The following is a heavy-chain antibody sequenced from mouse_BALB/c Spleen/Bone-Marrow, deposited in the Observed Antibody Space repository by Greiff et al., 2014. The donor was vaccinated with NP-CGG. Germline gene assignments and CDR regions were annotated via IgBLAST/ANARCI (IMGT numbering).Heavy chain of an antibody. CDR3: ARYDGYYGAMDY. J-gene: IGHJ4*01. CDR2: ISTYSGNT. Sequence: LQESGPELVRPGVSVKISCKGSGYTFTDYAMHWVKQSHAKSLEWTGVISTYSGNTNYNQKFKGKATMTVDKSSSTAYMELARLTSEDSAIYYCARYDGYYGAMDYWGQGTSVTVSS. D-gene: IGHD2-3*01. CDR1: GYTFTDYA. V-gene: IGHV1-67*01.